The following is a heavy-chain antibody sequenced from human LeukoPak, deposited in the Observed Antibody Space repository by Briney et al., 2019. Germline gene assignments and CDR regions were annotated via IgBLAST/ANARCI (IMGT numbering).Heavy chain of an antibody. CDR3: AKDVDTVMDSSNDAFDV. CDR2: ISYDGVDK. CDR1: QFIFNNYA. D-gene: IGHD5-18*01. J-gene: IGHJ3*01. Sequence: GGSLGLSCAASQFIFNNYAMSWVRQAPGRGLEGVASISYDGVDKYYADSLKDRFTMSRDNSKNSIYLQMNNLRVEDTAMYYCAKDVDTVMDSSNDAFDVWGQGTMVIVSS. V-gene: IGHV3-30-3*01.